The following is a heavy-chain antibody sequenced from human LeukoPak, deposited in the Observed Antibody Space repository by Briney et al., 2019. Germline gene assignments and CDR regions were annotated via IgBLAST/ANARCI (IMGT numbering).Heavy chain of an antibody. J-gene: IGHJ3*02. CDR3: ARDGGSSDAFDI. Sequence: SETLSLTCTVSGGSISSSSYYWGWIRQPPGKGLEWIGSIYYSGSTYYNPSLKSRVTISVDTSKNQFSLKLSSVTAADTAVYYCARDGGSSDAFDIWGQGTMVTVSS. CDR2: IYYSGST. V-gene: IGHV4-39*07. D-gene: IGHD1-26*01. CDR1: GGSISSSSYY.